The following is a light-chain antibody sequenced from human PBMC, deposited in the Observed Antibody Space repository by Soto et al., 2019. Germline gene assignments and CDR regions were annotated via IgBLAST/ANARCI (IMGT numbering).Light chain of an antibody. Sequence: DIQMTQSPSTLSASVGDRVTITCRASQSISTWLAWYQLKPGKAPEVLIYKASSLESGVPSRFSGSGSGTEFTLTISSLQPDDFSTYYCQQYNSYPYTFGQGTKLEIK. CDR3: QQYNSYPYT. V-gene: IGKV1-5*03. J-gene: IGKJ2*01. CDR2: KAS. CDR1: QSISTW.